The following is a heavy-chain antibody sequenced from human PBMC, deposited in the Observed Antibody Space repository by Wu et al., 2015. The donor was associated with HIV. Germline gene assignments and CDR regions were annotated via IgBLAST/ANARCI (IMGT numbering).Heavy chain of an antibody. Sequence: QVQLVQSGAEMKKPGASVKVSCTASGYTFTAYNVHWVRQVPGQGLEWMGNINANSGRTKYAENFQGRVAMTRDTSVNTVYMELKTLRYDDTAVYFCARGDRFYDILTGYSKNWFDPWGQGTLVSASS. V-gene: IGHV1-2*02. CDR1: GYTFTAYN. J-gene: IGHJ5*02. CDR3: ARGDRFYDILTGYSKNWFDP. CDR2: INANSGRT. D-gene: IGHD3-9*01.